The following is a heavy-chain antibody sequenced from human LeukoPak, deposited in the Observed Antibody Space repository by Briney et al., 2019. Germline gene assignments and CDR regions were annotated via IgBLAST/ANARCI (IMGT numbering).Heavy chain of an antibody. Sequence: PGGSLRLSCAASGCTFSSYSMNWVRQAPGKGLELVSSISSSSSYIYYADSVKGRFTISRDNAKNSLYLQMNSLRAEDTAVYYCARGWELDFDYWGQGTLVTVSS. CDR2: ISSSSSYI. CDR3: ARGWELDFDY. D-gene: IGHD1-1*01. J-gene: IGHJ4*02. V-gene: IGHV3-21*01. CDR1: GCTFSSYS.